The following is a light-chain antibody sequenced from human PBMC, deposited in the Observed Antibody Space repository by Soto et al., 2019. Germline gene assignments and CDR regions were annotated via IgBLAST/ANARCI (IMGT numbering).Light chain of an antibody. J-gene: IGLJ2*01. CDR3: SSYAGIYTLV. Sequence: QSVLTQPRSVSGSPGQSVTISCTGTSNDVGGYNFVSWYQQHPGKVPKLFIYDVSRRPSGVSDRFSGSKSGNTASLTISGLQSEDEADYYCSSYAGIYTLVFGGGTKLTVL. CDR1: SNDVGGYNF. CDR2: DVS. V-gene: IGLV2-11*01.